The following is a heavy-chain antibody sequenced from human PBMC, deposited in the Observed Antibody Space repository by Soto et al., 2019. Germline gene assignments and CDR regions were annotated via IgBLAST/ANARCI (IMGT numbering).Heavy chain of an antibody. J-gene: IGHJ5*02. Sequence: GASVKVYCKASGGTFSSYAISWVRQATGQGLEWMGGIIPIFGTANYAQKFQGRVTITADESTSTAYMELSSLRSEDTAVYYCARTITMVRGAKNTYNWFDPWGQGTLVTVSS. CDR1: GGTFSSYA. D-gene: IGHD3-10*01. CDR3: ARTITMVRGAKNTYNWFDP. V-gene: IGHV1-69*13. CDR2: IIPIFGTA.